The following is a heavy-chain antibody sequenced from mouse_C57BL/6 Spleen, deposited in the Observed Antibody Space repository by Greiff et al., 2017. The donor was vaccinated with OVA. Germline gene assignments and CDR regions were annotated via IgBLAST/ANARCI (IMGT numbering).Heavy chain of an antibody. J-gene: IGHJ1*03. CDR1: GYTFTDYN. CDR3: ARRTLYWYFDV. CDR2: INPNNGGT. V-gene: IGHV1-18*01. Sequence: EVMLVESGPELVKPGASVKIPCKASGYTFTDYNMDWVKQSHGKSLEWIGDINPNNGGTIYNQKFKGKATLTVDKSSSTAYMELRSLTSEDTAVYYCARRTLYWYFDVWGTGTTVTVSS.